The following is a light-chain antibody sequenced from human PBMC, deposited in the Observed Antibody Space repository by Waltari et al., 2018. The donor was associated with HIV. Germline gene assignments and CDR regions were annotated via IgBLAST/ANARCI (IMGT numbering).Light chain of an antibody. CDR1: NNDVGFSDY. J-gene: IGLJ2*01. CDR3: CAYAGSYSVV. Sequence: QSALTQPRSMSGSPGQSVTISCTGTNNDVGFSDYVSWFQQHPGKVPKLIISDVSKRPPGVPDRVSGSKSDNTASLTISGLQPEDEAHYYCCAYAGSYSVVFGGGTKLTVL. CDR2: DVS. V-gene: IGLV2-11*01.